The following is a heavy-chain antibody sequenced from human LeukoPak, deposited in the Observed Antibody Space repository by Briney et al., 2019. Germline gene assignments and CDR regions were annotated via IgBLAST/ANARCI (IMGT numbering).Heavy chain of an antibody. CDR1: GFTFSTYG. V-gene: IGHV3-23*01. J-gene: IGHJ4*02. CDR2: IPSGGGT. D-gene: IGHD7-27*01. CDR3: ARVLGTTDYFDY. Sequence: PGGSLRLSCAASGFTFSTYGMSWVRQAPGKGLQWVSTIPSGGGTYYADSVKGRFTISRDNAKKSLYLQMNSLRAEDSAVYYCARVLGTTDYFDYWGQGMLVAVSS.